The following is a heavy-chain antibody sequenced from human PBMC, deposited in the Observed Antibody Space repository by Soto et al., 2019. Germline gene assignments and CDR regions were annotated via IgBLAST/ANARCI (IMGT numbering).Heavy chain of an antibody. CDR2: IYPGDSDT. Sequence: GESLKISCKGSGYSFTSYWIGWVRQMPGKGLEWMGIIYPGDSDTRYSPSFQGQVTISADKSINTAYLHWSSLKASDTAMYYCARTSFYGRRYYSGMDVWGQGTTVTVSS. J-gene: IGHJ6*02. D-gene: IGHD3-16*02. CDR1: GYSFTSYW. V-gene: IGHV5-51*01. CDR3: ARTSFYGRRYYSGMDV.